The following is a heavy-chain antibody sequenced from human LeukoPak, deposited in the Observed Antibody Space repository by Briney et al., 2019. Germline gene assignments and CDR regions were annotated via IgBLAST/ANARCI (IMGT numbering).Heavy chain of an antibody. Sequence: GGSLRLSCAASGFTFSSYAMHWVRQAPGKGLEWVAVISYDGSNKYYADSVKGRFTTSRDNSENTLYLQMNSLRAEDTAVYYCARDRRDGYSRYFDYWGQGTLVTVSS. V-gene: IGHV3-30*14. D-gene: IGHD5-24*01. CDR1: GFTFSSYA. CDR2: ISYDGSNK. J-gene: IGHJ4*02. CDR3: ARDRRDGYSRYFDY.